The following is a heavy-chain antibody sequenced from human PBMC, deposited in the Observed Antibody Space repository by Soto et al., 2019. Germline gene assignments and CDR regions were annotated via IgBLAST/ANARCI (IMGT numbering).Heavy chain of an antibody. J-gene: IGHJ6*02. V-gene: IGHV3-30-3*01. CDR2: ISYDGSNK. CDR1: GFTFSRNI. D-gene: IGHD2-2*01. Sequence: LRLSCAGSGFTFSRNIMHWVRQAPGKGLEWVAFISYDGSNKYYADSVKGRFTISRDNSKNTLYLQMNSLRPEDTSVYYCASGYCSTTSCFYGMDVWGQGTTVTVSS. CDR3: ASGYCSTTSCFYGMDV.